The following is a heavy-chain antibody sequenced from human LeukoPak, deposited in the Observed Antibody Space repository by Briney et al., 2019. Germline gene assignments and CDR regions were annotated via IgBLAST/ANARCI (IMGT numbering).Heavy chain of an antibody. CDR3: ARLTMVRGVNTLDY. CDR1: GGSISSYY. J-gene: IGHJ4*02. CDR2: IYYSGST. Sequence: SETLSLTCTVSGGSISSYYWSRIRQPPGKGLEWIGYIYYSGSTNYNPSLKSRVTISVDTSKNQFSLKLSSVTAADTAVYYCARLTMVRGVNTLDYWGQGTLVTVSS. V-gene: IGHV4-59*08. D-gene: IGHD3-10*01.